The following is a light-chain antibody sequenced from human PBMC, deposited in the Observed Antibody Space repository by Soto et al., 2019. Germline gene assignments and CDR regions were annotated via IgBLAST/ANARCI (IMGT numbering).Light chain of an antibody. V-gene: IGKV1-33*01. J-gene: IGKJ4*01. CDR3: QQYDNLPLT. CDR2: DAS. Sequence: DIQMTQSPSSLSASVVDRVTITCQASQDISNYLNWYQQKSGKAPKLLIYDASNLETGVPSRFSGSGSGTDFTFTISSLQPEDIATYYCQQYDNLPLTFGGGTKVEIK. CDR1: QDISNY.